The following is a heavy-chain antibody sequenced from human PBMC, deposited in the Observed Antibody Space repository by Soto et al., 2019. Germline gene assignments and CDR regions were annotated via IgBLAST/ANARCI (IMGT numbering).Heavy chain of an antibody. D-gene: IGHD3-22*01. J-gene: IGHJ6*02. CDR3: ARVLRLYDSSGYYPLYYYGMDV. Sequence: SETLSLTCTVSGGPISSYYWSWIRQPPGKGLEWIGYIYYSGSTNYNPSLKSRVTISVDTSKNQFSLKLSSVTAADTAVYYCARVLRLYDSSGYYPLYYYGMDVWGQGTTVTVSS. CDR2: IYYSGST. CDR1: GGPISSYY. V-gene: IGHV4-59*01.